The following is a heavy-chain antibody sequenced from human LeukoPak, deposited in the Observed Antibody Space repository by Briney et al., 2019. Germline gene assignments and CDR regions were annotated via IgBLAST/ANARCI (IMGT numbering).Heavy chain of an antibody. D-gene: IGHD6-19*01. V-gene: IGHV3-21*01. J-gene: IGHJ1*01. CDR2: ISSSSRYI. CDR1: GFTFSSYS. Sequence: GGSLRLSCAASGFTFSSYSMNWVRQAPEEGLEWVSCISSSSRYIYYSDSVKGRFTISRDNAKNSLYLQMNSLRAEDTAVYYCARDEYSSGWYLGQGTLVTVSS. CDR3: ARDEYSSGWY.